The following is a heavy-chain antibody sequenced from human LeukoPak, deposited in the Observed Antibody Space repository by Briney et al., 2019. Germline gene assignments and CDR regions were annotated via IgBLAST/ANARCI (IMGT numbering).Heavy chain of an antibody. CDR2: IYYSGST. J-gene: IGHJ6*02. V-gene: IGHV4-59*08. D-gene: IGHD1-7*01. Sequence: SETLSLTCTVSGGSISSYYWSWIRQPPGKGLEWIGYIYYSGSTNYNPSLKSRVTISVDTSKNQFSLKLSSVTAADTAVYYCARVGTEIEGYYYYYGMDVWGQGTTVTVSS. CDR1: GGSISSYY. CDR3: ARVGTEIEGYYYYYGMDV.